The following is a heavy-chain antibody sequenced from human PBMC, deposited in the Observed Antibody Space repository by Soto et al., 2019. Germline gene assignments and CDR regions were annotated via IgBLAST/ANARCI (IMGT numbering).Heavy chain of an antibody. D-gene: IGHD1-1*01. J-gene: IGHJ5*01. CDR3: ARVRQGCSANNCYFDP. CDR1: GGSVRAPDW. CDR2: VHISGHS. Sequence: SETLSLTCTLSGGSVRAPDWWNWVRQSPDKGLEWIAEVHISGHSNYNPSLRSRVSVSIDSSKNQFYLNLNSVTAADTAIYYCARVRQGCSANNCYFDPWGQGTQVTV. V-gene: IGHV4-4*02.